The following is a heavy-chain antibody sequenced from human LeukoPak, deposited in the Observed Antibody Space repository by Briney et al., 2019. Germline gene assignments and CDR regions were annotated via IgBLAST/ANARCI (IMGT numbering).Heavy chain of an antibody. CDR3: ARERVPSYYDSSGYYYAHDY. V-gene: IGHV3-30*04. CDR1: GFTFSSYA. D-gene: IGHD3-22*01. CDR2: ISYDGSNK. J-gene: IGHJ4*02. Sequence: GGSLRLSCAASGFTFSSYAMHWVRQAPGKGLEWVAVISYDGSNKYYADSVKGRFTISRDNSKNTLYLQMNSLRAEDTAVYYCARERVPSYYDSSGYYYAHDYWGQGTLVTVSS.